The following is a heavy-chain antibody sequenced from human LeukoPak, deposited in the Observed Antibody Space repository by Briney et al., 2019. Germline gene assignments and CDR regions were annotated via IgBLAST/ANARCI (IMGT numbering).Heavy chain of an antibody. Sequence: GGSLRLSCAASGCTVSSNYMSWVRQAPGKGLEWVSVIYSGGSTYYADSVKGRFTISRDNSKNTLYLQMNSLRAEDTAVYYCARTSLYGDLDYWGQGTLVTVSS. D-gene: IGHD4-17*01. CDR2: IYSGGST. J-gene: IGHJ4*02. V-gene: IGHV3-53*01. CDR3: ARTSLYGDLDY. CDR1: GCTVSSNY.